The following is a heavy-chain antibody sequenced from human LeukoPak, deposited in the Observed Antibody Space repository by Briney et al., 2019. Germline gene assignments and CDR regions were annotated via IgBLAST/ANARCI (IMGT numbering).Heavy chain of an antibody. CDR2: IYYSGST. J-gene: IGHJ4*02. CDR1: GGSISSGDYY. D-gene: IGHD4-17*01. Sequence: SETLSLTCTVSGGSISSGDYYWSWIRQPPGKGLEWTGYIYYSGSTYYNPSLKSRVTISVDTCKNQFSLKLSSVTAADTAVYYCARDYGERGFDYWGQGTLVTVSS. V-gene: IGHV4-30-4*08. CDR3: ARDYGERGFDY.